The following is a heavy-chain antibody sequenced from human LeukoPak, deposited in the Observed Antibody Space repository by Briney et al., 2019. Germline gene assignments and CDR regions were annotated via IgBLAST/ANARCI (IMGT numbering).Heavy chain of an antibody. J-gene: IGHJ4*02. D-gene: IGHD4-17*01. V-gene: IGHV4-59*01. CDR3: ARGSRSLGVTTVTRGFDY. CDR1: GGSISSYY. CDR2: VYYSGST. Sequence: SETLSLTCTVSGGSISSYYWSWIRQPPGKGLEWIGYVYYSGSTNYNPSLSSRVTMSVDTSKNQLSLKVSSVTAADTAVYFCARGSRSLGVTTVTRGFDYWGQGTLVTVSS.